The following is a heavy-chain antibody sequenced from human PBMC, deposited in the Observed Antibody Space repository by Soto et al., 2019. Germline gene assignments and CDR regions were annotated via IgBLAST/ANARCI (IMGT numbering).Heavy chain of an antibody. CDR3: ARDRVDSGSYLIFDY. CDR2: ISSSSSYI. V-gene: IGHV3-21*01. Sequence: GGSLRLSCAASGFTFSSYSMNWVRQAPGKGLEWVSSISSSSSYIYYADSVKGRFTISRDNAKNSLYLQMNSLRAEDTAVYYCARDRVDSGSYLIFDYWGQGTLVTVSS. J-gene: IGHJ4*02. CDR1: GFTFSSYS. D-gene: IGHD1-26*01.